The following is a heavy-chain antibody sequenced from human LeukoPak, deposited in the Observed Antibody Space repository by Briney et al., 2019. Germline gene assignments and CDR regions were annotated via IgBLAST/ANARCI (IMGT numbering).Heavy chain of an antibody. D-gene: IGHD2-21*02. CDR1: GFTVSSNY. Sequence: GGSLRLSCAASGFTVSSNYMSWVRQAPGKGLEWVSVIYSGGSTYYADSVKGRFTISRDNSENTLYLQMNSLRAEDTAVYYCARESVAVTRVNAFDIWGQGTMVAVSS. CDR3: ARESVAVTRVNAFDI. V-gene: IGHV3-53*01. CDR2: IYSGGST. J-gene: IGHJ3*02.